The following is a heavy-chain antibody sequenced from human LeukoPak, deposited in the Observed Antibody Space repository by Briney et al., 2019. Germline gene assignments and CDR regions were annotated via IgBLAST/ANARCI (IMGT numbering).Heavy chain of an antibody. Sequence: SETLSLTCAVYGGSFSGYYWSWIRQPPGKGLEWIGEINHSGSTNYNPSLKSRVTMSVDTSKNQFSLKLSSVTAADTAVYYCARERENSSGCWVDYWGQGTLVTVSS. CDR3: ARERENSSGCWVDY. D-gene: IGHD6-19*01. J-gene: IGHJ4*02. CDR2: INHSGST. V-gene: IGHV4-34*01. CDR1: GGSFSGYY.